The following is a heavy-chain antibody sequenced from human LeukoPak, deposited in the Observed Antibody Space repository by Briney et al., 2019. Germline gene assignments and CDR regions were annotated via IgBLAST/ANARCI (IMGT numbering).Heavy chain of an antibody. V-gene: IGHV1-46*03. CDR3: ARIAVAGPESHY. J-gene: IGHJ4*02. Sequence: ASVKVSCKAXXYTFTSYYMHWVRQAPGQGLEWMGIINPSGGSTSYAQKFQGRVTMTRDTSTSTVYMELSSLRSEDTAVYYCARIAVAGPESHYWGQRTLVTVSS. CDR2: INPSGGST. D-gene: IGHD6-19*01. CDR1: XYTFTSYY.